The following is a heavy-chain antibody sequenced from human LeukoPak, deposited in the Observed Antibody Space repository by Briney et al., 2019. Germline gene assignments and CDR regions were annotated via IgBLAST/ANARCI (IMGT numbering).Heavy chain of an antibody. V-gene: IGHV3-30*18. J-gene: IGHJ6*03. CDR3: AKDRDLYMDV. CDR1: GFTFSTYG. D-gene: IGHD3-10*01. CDR2: ISYDGPNK. Sequence: GRSLRLSCAASGFTFSTYGMHWVRQVPGKGLEWVAVISYDGPNKYYAESVKGRFTISRDNSKNTLYLQMNSLRAEDTAVYYCAKDRDLYMDVWGKGTTVTISS.